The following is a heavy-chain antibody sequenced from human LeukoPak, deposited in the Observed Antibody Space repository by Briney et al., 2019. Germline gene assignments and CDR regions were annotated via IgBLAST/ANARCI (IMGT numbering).Heavy chain of an antibody. D-gene: IGHD4-17*01. CDR3: ARGGSRYGDYVDY. CDR2: MNPNSGNT. CDR1: GYTFTSYD. Sequence: VASVRVSCKASGYTFTSYDINWVRQAPGQGLEWMGWMNPNSGNTGYAQKFQGRVTMTRNTSISTAYMELSSLRSEDTAVYYCARGGSRYGDYVDYWGQGTLVTVSS. J-gene: IGHJ4*02. V-gene: IGHV1-8*01.